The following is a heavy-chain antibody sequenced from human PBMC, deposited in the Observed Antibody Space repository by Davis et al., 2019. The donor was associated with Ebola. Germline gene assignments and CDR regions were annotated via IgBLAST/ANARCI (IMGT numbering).Heavy chain of an antibody. Sequence: SVKVSCKASGYTFTGYYMHWVRQAPGQGLEWMGGIIPIFGTANYAQKFQGRVTITADESTSTAYMELSSLRSEDTAVYYCARGYPVMDVWGKGTTVTVSS. V-gene: IGHV1-69*13. D-gene: IGHD1-26*01. J-gene: IGHJ6*03. CDR1: GYTFTGYY. CDR3: ARGYPVMDV. CDR2: IIPIFGTA.